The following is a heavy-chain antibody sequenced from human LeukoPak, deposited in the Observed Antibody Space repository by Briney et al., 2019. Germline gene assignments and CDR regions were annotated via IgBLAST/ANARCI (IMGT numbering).Heavy chain of an antibody. CDR3: ARHRTEYYYDSSGYLVEWYYFDY. J-gene: IGHJ4*02. CDR1: GGSISSGGYS. Sequence: SETLSLTCAVSGGSISSGGYSWSWIRQPPGKGLEWIGYIYYSGSTYYNPSLKSRVTISVDTSKNQFSLKLSSVTAADTAVYYCARHRTEYYYDSSGYLVEWYYFDYWGQGTLVTVSS. CDR2: IYYSGST. D-gene: IGHD3-22*01. V-gene: IGHV4-30-2*03.